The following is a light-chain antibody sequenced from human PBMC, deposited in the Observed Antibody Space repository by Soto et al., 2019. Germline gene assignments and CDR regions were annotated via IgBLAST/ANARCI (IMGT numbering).Light chain of an antibody. J-gene: IGKJ1*01. CDR2: GSS. V-gene: IGKV1-16*01. Sequence: DIQMTQSPSSVSASVGDRLTITCRASQGISDSLAWIQQKPGKAPKSLIYGSSLLQRGVPSRFSGSGSGTDFTLTISSLQPEDFATYYCQQYNAFPRTFGQGTKVEIK. CDR3: QQYNAFPRT. CDR1: QGISDS.